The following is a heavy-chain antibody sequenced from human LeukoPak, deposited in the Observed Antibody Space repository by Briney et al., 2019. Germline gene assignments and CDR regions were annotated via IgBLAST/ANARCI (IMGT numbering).Heavy chain of an antibody. Sequence: GRSLRLSCAASGFTFSSYAMHWVRQAPGKGLEWVAVISYDGSNKYYADSVKGRFTISRDNSKNTLYLQMNSLRAEDTAVYYCARDQRQLNWSDYWGQGTLVTVSS. J-gene: IGHJ4*02. CDR1: GFTFSSYA. CDR3: ARDQRQLNWSDY. V-gene: IGHV3-30-3*01. CDR2: ISYDGSNK. D-gene: IGHD5-24*01.